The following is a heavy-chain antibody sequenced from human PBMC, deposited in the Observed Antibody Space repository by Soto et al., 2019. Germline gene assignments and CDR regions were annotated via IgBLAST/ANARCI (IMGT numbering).Heavy chain of an antibody. D-gene: IGHD1-20*01. CDR3: ARQFTVITGPDY. CDR2: IYYSGST. CDR1: GGSISSSSYY. V-gene: IGHV4-39*01. J-gene: IGHJ4*02. Sequence: KTSETLSLTCTVSGGSISSSSYYWGWIRQPPGKGLEWIGSIYYSGSTYYNPSLKSRVTISVDTSKNQFSLKLSSVTAADTAVYYCARQFTVITGPDYWGQGTRVTVSS.